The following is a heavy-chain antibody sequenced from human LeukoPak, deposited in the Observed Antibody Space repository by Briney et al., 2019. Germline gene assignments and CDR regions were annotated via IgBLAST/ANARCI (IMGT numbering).Heavy chain of an antibody. Sequence: AGSLTLSCAVSGFSFSSYYMSWVRQPPGKGLEWVSAISGSGGSKYYADSVKGRITTSRDTSNHTLYRQMNSRRSVYTGVYYCTTRYPFFDFGG. CDR2: ISGSGGSK. CDR3: TTRYPFFDF. V-gene: IGHV3-23*01. D-gene: IGHD3-16*02. CDR1: GFSFSSYY. J-gene: IGHJ4*01.